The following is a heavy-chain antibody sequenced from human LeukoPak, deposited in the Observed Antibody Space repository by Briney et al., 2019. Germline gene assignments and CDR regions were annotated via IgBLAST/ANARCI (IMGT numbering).Heavy chain of an antibody. D-gene: IGHD3-3*01. CDR1: SCSISSYY. J-gene: IGHJ4*02. V-gene: IGHV4-4*07. Sequence: KPSETLSLTCSGCSCSISSYYWSWIRQPAGKGREWIGRIYTTGNTDYNPSLKSRVTMSVDTSKNQFSLNLSSVTAADTAVYYCARDARGWSGFDYWGQGTLVTVSS. CDR3: ARDARGWSGFDY. CDR2: IYTTGNT.